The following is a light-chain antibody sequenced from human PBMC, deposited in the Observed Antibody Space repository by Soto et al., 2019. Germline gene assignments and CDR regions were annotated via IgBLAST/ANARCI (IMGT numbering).Light chain of an antibody. V-gene: IGLV1-40*01. J-gene: IGLJ2*01. CDR2: GNN. CDR1: SSSIGAGYD. CDR3: QSYDSSLSSLV. Sequence: QSVLTQPPSVSGAPGQRVTISCTGSSSSIGAGYDVHWYQLLPGTAPKLLIYGNNNRPPGIPDPFSGSKSGTSVSLAINGLQTEDEADYYGQSYDSSLSSLVFGGGTKLTVL.